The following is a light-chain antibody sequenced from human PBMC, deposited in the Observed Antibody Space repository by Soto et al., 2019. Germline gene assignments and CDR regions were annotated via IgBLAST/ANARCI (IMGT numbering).Light chain of an antibody. J-gene: IGKJ1*01. Sequence: EIQMTQSPSSLSASVGDRVTITCRASQGIRNDLGWYQQKPGKAPKRLIYAASSLQSGVPSRFSGSGSGTEFTLTISSLQPDDFATYYCQHYNTYSTFGQGTKVDIK. CDR3: QHYNTYST. V-gene: IGKV1-17*01. CDR1: QGIRND. CDR2: AAS.